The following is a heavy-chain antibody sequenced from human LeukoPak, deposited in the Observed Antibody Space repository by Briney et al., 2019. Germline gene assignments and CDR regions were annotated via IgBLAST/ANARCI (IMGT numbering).Heavy chain of an antibody. CDR1: GYTFTSQY. CDR3: ASWFGENDALDI. J-gene: IGHJ3*02. V-gene: IGHV1-46*01. Sequence: ASVKVSCKASGYTFTSQYVHWVRQAPGRGLEWMGIINPSGGSTRYAQKFQGSVTMTRDTSTSTVYMELNRLRSEDTAVYYCASWFGENDALDIWGQGTMVTVSS. CDR2: INPSGGST. D-gene: IGHD3-10*01.